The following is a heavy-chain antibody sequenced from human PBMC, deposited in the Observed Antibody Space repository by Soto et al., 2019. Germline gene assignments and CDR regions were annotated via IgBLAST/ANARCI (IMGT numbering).Heavy chain of an antibody. V-gene: IGHV4-31*02. J-gene: IGHJ6*04. CDR1: GGSISSGGYY. Sequence: PSETLSLTCTVSGGSISSGGYYWSWIRQHPGKGLEWIGYIYYSGSTYYNPSLKSRVTISVDTSNNQFSLKLSSVTAADTAVYYCAGVSAITIFGVVPLDVWGKGTTVTVSS. CDR3: AGVSAITIFGVVPLDV. D-gene: IGHD3-3*01. CDR2: IYYSGST.